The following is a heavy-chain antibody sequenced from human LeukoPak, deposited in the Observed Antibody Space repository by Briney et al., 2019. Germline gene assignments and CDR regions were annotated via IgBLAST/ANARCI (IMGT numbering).Heavy chain of an antibody. J-gene: IGHJ4*02. D-gene: IGHD3-3*01. CDR3: AEWFYDY. CDR1: GGSFSGYY. Sequence: SETLSLTCAVYGGSFSGYYWSWIRQPPGKGLEWIGEINHSGRTNYNPSLKSRVTISVDTSKNQFSLKLSSVTAADTAVYYCAEWFYDYWGQGTLVTVSS. CDR2: INHSGRT. V-gene: IGHV4-34*01.